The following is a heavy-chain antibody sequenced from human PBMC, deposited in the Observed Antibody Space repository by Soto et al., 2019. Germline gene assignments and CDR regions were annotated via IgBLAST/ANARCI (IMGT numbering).Heavy chain of an antibody. CDR1: GFTFSTSA. J-gene: IGHJ4*02. CDR2: ISYIGVST. Sequence: GGSLRLSCAASGFTFSTSALSWVRQAPGKGLEWVKIISYIGVSTFHADSVKGRFTISRDDSKDTLYLQMNRLRAEVSAVYYCAKVPYSSPWYVDYWGQGTVVTVSS. V-gene: IGHV3-23*01. D-gene: IGHD4-4*01. CDR3: AKVPYSSPWYVDY.